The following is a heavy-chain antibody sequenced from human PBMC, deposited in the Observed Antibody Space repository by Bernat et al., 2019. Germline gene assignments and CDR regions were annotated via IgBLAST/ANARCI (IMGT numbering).Heavy chain of an antibody. Sequence: EVQLVESGGGLVQPGGSLRLSCAASGFTVSSNYMSWVRQAPGKGLEWVSSISGSGHSTHYADSVKGRFTISRDNFKNTLYLQMNILRAEDTAIYYCAKESPRLDYWGQGTLVTVSS. J-gene: IGHJ4*02. CDR3: AKESPRLDY. V-gene: IGHV3-23*04. CDR2: ISGSGHST. CDR1: GFTVSSNY.